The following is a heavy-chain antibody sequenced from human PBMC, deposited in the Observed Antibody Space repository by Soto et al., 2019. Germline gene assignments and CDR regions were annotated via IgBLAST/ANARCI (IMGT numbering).Heavy chain of an antibody. J-gene: IGHJ6*02. CDR1: GGSISSSNW. CDR3: ARHLTLAAAGVYYYYGMDV. D-gene: IGHD6-13*01. V-gene: IGHV4-4*02. Sequence: SETLSLTCAVSGGSISSSNWWSWVRQPPGKGLEWIGEIYHSGSTNYNPSLKSRVTISVDKSKNQFSLKLSSVTAADTAVYYCARHLTLAAAGVYYYYGMDVWGQGTTVTVS. CDR2: IYHSGST.